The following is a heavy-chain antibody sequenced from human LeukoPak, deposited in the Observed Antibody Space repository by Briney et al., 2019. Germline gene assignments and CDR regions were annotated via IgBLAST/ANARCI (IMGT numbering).Heavy chain of an antibody. Sequence: GGSLRLSCAASGFTFSSYGMHWVRQGPGKGLEWVAFIRYDGTNKYYADSLKGRFTISRDNSKNTLYLQMNSLRPEDTAVYYCAKGPNYDILTGWRKTYNGFDIWGQGTMVTVSS. CDR3: AKGPNYDILTGWRKTYNGFDI. V-gene: IGHV3-30*02. J-gene: IGHJ3*02. CDR2: IRYDGTNK. D-gene: IGHD3-9*01. CDR1: GFTFSSYG.